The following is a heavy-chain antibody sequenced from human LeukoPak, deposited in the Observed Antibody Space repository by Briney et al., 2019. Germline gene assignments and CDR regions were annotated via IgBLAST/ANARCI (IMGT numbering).Heavy chain of an antibody. Sequence: ASVKVSCKASGYTFTSYGISWVRQAPGQGLEWMGGIIPIFGTANYAQKFQGRVTITADESTSTAYMELSSLRSEDTAVYYCAVTEGRKGAFDIWGQGTMVTVSS. J-gene: IGHJ3*02. CDR3: AVTEGRKGAFDI. CDR2: IIPIFGTA. CDR1: GYTFTSYG. V-gene: IGHV1-69*13. D-gene: IGHD1-14*01.